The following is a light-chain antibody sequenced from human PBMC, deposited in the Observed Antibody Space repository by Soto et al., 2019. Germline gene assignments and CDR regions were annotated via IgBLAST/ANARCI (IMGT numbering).Light chain of an antibody. Sequence: QSALTQPASVSGSPGQSITISCTGTSRDVGAYNYASWYQRHPGKAPKLMVYDVTNRPSGVSDRFSGSKSGNTASLTISGLQAEDEADYFCSSHSNITPYVFGTGTKVTVL. V-gene: IGLV2-14*01. CDR3: SSHSNITPYV. CDR2: DVT. J-gene: IGLJ1*01. CDR1: SRDVGAYNY.